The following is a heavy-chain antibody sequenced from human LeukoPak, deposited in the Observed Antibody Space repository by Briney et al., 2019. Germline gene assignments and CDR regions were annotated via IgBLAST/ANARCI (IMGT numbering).Heavy chain of an antibody. D-gene: IGHD3-10*01. CDR1: GYTFTANG. CDR2: ISAYNGDT. V-gene: IGHV1-18*01. Sequence: ASVKVSCKASGYTFTANGITWVRQAPGQGLEWMGWISAYNGDTVYAQMFQGRVTMTTDTSTSTAYMELRSLRSDDTAVYYCARRWFGELPSDYWGQGTLVTVSS. CDR3: ARRWFGELPSDY. J-gene: IGHJ4*02.